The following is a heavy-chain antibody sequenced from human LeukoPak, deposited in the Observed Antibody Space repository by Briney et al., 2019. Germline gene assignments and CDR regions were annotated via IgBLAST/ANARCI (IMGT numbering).Heavy chain of an antibody. Sequence: PGGSLRLSCAASGFTFDDYAMHWVRQAPGKGLGWVSLISGDGGSTCYADSVKGRFTISRDNSKISLYLQMNSLRTEDTALYYCAKDTDTYYYDRWGQGTLVTVSS. CDR1: GFTFDDYA. J-gene: IGHJ4*02. CDR3: AKDTDTYYYDR. CDR2: ISGDGGST. D-gene: IGHD3-22*01. V-gene: IGHV3-43*02.